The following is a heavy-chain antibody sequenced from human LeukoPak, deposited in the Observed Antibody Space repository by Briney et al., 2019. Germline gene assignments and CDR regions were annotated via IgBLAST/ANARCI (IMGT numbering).Heavy chain of an antibody. CDR3: ASLGATTIHYYGMDV. CDR1: GYTFTDYY. J-gene: IGHJ6*02. CDR2: INPISGGT. V-gene: IGHV1-2*02. D-gene: IGHD1-26*01. Sequence: ASVKGSCKASGYTFTDYYLHWVRQAPGQGLEWMGWINPISGGTNYAQKFQGSVTMTRDTSITTAYMELSSLRSDDPAVYYCASLGATTIHYYGMDVWGQGTTVTVSS.